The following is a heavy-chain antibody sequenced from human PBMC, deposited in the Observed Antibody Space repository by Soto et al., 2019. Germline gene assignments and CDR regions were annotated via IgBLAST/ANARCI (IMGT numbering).Heavy chain of an antibody. CDR3: ATSPPVATYYYYYYMDV. Sequence: QVQLVQSGAEVKKPGSSVKVSCKASGGTFSSYTISWVRQAPGQGLEWMGRIIPILGIANYAQKFQGRVTITADKSTSTAYMELSSLRSEDTAVYYCATSPPVATYYYYYYMDVWGKGTTVTVSS. D-gene: IGHD5-12*01. CDR1: GGTFSSYT. V-gene: IGHV1-69*02. CDR2: IIPILGIA. J-gene: IGHJ6*03.